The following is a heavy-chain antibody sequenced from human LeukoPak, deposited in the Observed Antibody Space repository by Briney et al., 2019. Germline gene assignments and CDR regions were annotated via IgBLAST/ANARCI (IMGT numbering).Heavy chain of an antibody. D-gene: IGHD3-22*01. CDR1: GFTFSSYW. V-gene: IGHV3-74*01. CDR3: VRDPDGSVFGWFDP. CDR2: INSDGSNT. J-gene: IGHJ5*02. Sequence: GGSLRLSCAASGFTFSSYWMHWVRQAPGKGLVWVSRINSDGSNTNYADSVKGRFTISRDNAKNTLFLQMNSLGAEDTAVYYCVRDPDGSVFGWFDPWGQGTLVTVSS.